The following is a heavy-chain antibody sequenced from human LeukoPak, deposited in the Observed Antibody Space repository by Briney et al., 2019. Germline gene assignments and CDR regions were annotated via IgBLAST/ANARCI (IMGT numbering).Heavy chain of an antibody. CDR3: ASGATTVSPTVLQH. D-gene: IGHD4-17*01. CDR1: GFTFSSYA. CDR2: ISYDGSNK. V-gene: IGHV3-30-3*01. J-gene: IGHJ1*01. Sequence: GGSLRVSCAASGFTFSSYAMHWVRQAPGKGLEWVAVISYDGSNKYYADSVKGRFTISRDNSKNTLYLQMNSLRAEDTAVYYCASGATTVSPTVLQHWGQGTLVTVSS.